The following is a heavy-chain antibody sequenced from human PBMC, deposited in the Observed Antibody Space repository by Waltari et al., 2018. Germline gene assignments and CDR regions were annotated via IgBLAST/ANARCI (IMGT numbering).Heavy chain of an antibody. J-gene: IGHJ4*02. CDR2: IKEDGNER. CDR3: ARAYS. CDR1: GFTFSSNW. V-gene: IGHV3-7*01. Sequence: EMQLVASGGTLVQPGGSLRLHCAPSGFTFSSNWMSWVRQAPGKGLEWVASIKEDGNERYYLDSVKGRFTISRDNAKNSLYLQMNSLTAEDTALYYCARAYSWGQGTLVTVSS. D-gene: IGHD2-21*01.